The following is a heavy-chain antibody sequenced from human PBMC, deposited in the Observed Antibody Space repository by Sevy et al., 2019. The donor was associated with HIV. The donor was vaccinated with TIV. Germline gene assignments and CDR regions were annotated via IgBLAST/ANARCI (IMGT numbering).Heavy chain of an antibody. D-gene: IGHD2-2*01. CDR1: GFTFDDYA. Sequence: GGSLRLSCAASGFTFDDYAMHWVRQAPGKGLEWVSGINWSGAIIQYSDSVKGRFTISRDNAKNSLYLQMNSLSAEDTAFYYSAKDKRSTLGGGMDVWGLGTTVTVSS. CDR3: AKDKRSTLGGGMDV. CDR2: INWSGAII. V-gene: IGHV3-9*01. J-gene: IGHJ6*02.